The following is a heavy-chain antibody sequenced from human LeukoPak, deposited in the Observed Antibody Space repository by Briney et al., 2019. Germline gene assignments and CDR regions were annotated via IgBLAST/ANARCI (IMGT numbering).Heavy chain of an antibody. D-gene: IGHD5-18*01. J-gene: IGHJ6*02. Sequence: PSETLSPTCTVSGGSISSSSYYWVRLPPPPGMEREWIGSIYYSRSTYYNPSLKSRVTISVDTSKNQFSLKLSSVTAADTAVYYCASAGKNSYGYPRAVYYYYDLDVRGPRTTVTV. CDR2: IYYSRST. CDR1: GGSISSSSYY. CDR3: ASAGKNSYGYPRAVYYYYDLDV. V-gene: IGHV4-39*07.